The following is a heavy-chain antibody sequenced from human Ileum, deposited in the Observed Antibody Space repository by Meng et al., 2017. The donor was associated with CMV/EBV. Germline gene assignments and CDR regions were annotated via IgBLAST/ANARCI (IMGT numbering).Heavy chain of an antibody. J-gene: IGHJ4*02. V-gene: IGHV1-2*02. CDR1: GDTIIGYN. D-gene: IGHD4-17*01. CDR2: SRPNGGET. Sequence: NAYGDTIIGYNKKWGRRAAGKRREWMGGSRPNGGETNYAQKIKSRVNMTSDTSISTAYMELSRLTSDDTAVYYWARLHNGDRFFDYWGQGTLVTVSS. CDR3: ARLHNGDRFFDY.